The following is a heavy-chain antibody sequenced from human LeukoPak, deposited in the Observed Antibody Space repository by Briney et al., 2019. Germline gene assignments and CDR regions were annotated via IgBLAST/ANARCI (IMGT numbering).Heavy chain of an antibody. CDR3: AHYGSGSVSPEYYYYYYGMDV. V-gene: IGHV3-48*03. CDR2: ISSSGSTI. Sequence: GGSLRLSCAASGFTFSSYEMNWVRQAPGKGLEWVSYISSSGSTIYYADSVKGRFTISRDNAKNSLYLQMNSLRAEDTAVYYCAHYGSGSVSPEYYYYYYGMDVWGKGTTVTVSS. CDR1: GFTFSSYE. J-gene: IGHJ6*04. D-gene: IGHD3-10*01.